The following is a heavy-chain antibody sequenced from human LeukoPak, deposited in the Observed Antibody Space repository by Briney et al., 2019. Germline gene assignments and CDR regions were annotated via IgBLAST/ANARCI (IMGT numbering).Heavy chain of an antibody. CDR1: GGTFGSYA. D-gene: IGHD2-2*01. Sequence: GASVKVSCKASGGTFGSYAISWVRQAPGQGLEWMGRIIPILGIANYAQKFQGRVTITADKSTSTAYMELSSLRSEDTAVYYCARDRDPAAGVDWFDPWGQGILVTVSS. CDR2: IIPILGIA. V-gene: IGHV1-69*04. CDR3: ARDRDPAAGVDWFDP. J-gene: IGHJ5*02.